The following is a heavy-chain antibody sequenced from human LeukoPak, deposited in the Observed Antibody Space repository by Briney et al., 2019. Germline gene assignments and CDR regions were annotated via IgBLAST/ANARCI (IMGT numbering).Heavy chain of an antibody. J-gene: IGHJ3*02. CDR1: GGTFSSYA. D-gene: IGHD3-10*01. V-gene: IGHV1-69*13. Sequence: ASVKVSCKASGGTFSSYAISWVRQAPGQGLEWMGGIIPIFGTANYAQKFQGRVTITADESTSTAFMELSSLRSEDTAVYYCQNSGSGYAFDIWGQGTMVTVSS. CDR2: IIPIFGTA. CDR3: QNSGSGYAFDI.